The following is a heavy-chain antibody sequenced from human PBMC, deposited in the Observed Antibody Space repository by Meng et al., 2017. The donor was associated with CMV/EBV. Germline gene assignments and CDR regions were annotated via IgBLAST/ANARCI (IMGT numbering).Heavy chain of an antibody. Sequence: CAVYGGSSSGSSWSWIRQPPGKGLEWIGEINHSGSTNYNPSLKSRVTISVDTSKNQFSLKLSSVTAAGTAVYYCARDNDFWSGSIDYWGQGTLVTVSS. D-gene: IGHD3-3*01. CDR2: INHSGST. CDR1: GGSSSGSS. V-gene: IGHV4-34*01. J-gene: IGHJ4*02. CDR3: ARDNDFWSGSIDY.